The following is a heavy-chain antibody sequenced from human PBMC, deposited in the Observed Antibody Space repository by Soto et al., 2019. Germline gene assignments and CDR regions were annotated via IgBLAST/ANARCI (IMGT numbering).Heavy chain of an antibody. CDR1: GFTFSSSG. V-gene: IGHV3-30*18. J-gene: IGHJ4*02. CDR2: ISYDGSNK. D-gene: IGHD3-10*01. Sequence: PGVSLRLSYAASGFTFSSSGMQWVPQVPGKGLEWVAVISYDGSNKYYADSVKGRFTISRDNSKNTLYLQMNSLRAEDTAVYYCAKDQGGSESYYEYYFDYWGQGT. CDR3: AKDQGGSESYYEYYFDY.